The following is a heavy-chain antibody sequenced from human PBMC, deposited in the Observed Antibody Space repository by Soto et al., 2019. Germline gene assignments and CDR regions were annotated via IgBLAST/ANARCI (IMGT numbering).Heavy chain of an antibody. J-gene: IGHJ5*02. CDR1: GVSISFINYY. CDR3: TQARKPHGWFDP. Sequence: ETLCLSCTVSGVSISFINYYWGWMGQAPGKGREGIGSIDCSGSTYSNPSLNTRLSISVNTSKNLYSHKLSSVTAADTAVYYCTQARKPHGWFDPWGQGTLVTVSS. V-gene: IGHV4-39*01. CDR2: IDCSGST.